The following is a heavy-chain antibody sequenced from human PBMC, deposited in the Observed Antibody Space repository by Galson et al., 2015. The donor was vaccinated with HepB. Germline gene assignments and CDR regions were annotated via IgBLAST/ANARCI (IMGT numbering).Heavy chain of an antibody. V-gene: IGHV3-7*01. Sequence: SLRLSCAGSEFTFSTYWMGWARQAPGKGLEWVANIKQDGSEKYYADSVEGRFTISRDNAKNSLYLQMDSLRVEDTAVYYCARDSSSRGKNDYGDPGVYWGQGILVTVSS. CDR3: ARDSSSRGKNDYGDPGVY. J-gene: IGHJ4*02. CDR1: EFTFSTYW. CDR2: IKQDGSEK. D-gene: IGHD4-17*01.